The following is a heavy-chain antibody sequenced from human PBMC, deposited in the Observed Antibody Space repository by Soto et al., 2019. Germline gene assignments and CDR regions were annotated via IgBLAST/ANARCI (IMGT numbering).Heavy chain of an antibody. V-gene: IGHV1-18*01. CDR1: GYTFTMYG. D-gene: IGHD2-2*01. Sequence: QVQLVQSGAEVKKPGASVKVSCKTSGYTFTMYGISWVRQAPEQGLEWMGWISTYNGNTNSAQKFQGRVTMTTDSSTSTAYMELRSLRSDDTAVYYCAQSPYTNCWYYFDYWGQGTLVTGSS. J-gene: IGHJ4*02. CDR3: AQSPYTNCWYYFDY. CDR2: ISTYNGNT.